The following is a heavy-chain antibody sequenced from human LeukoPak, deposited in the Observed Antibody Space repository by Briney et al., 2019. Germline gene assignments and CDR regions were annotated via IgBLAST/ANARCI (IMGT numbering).Heavy chain of an antibody. CDR2: INHSGST. CDR3: ASIYGDYESDYCYGMDV. CDR1: GGSTRGYY. J-gene: IGHJ6*02. D-gene: IGHD4-17*01. Sequence: SETLSLTCAVYGGSTRGYYWSLIRQPAGKGLEWIGEINHSGSTNYNPSLKSRVTISVDTSKNQFSLKLSSVTAADTAVYYCASIYGDYESDYCYGMDVWGQGTTVTVSS. V-gene: IGHV4-34*01.